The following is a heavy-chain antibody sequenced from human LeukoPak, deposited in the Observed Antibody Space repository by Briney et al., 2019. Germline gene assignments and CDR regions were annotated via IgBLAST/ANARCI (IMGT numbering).Heavy chain of an antibody. D-gene: IGHD2-15*01. J-gene: IGHJ5*02. CDR1: GGSISSYY. Sequence: PSETLSLTCTVSGGSISSYYWSWIRQPPGKGLEWIGYIYYSGSTNYNPSLKSLVTISVDTSKNQFSLKLSSVTAADTAVYYCARAPSLYCSGGSCYWFDPWGQGTLVTVSS. CDR3: ARAPSLYCSGGSCYWFDP. V-gene: IGHV4-59*01. CDR2: IYYSGST.